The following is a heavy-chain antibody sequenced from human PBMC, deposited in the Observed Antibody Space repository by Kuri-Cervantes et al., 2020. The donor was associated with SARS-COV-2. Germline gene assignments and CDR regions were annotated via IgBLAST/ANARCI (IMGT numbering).Heavy chain of an antibody. CDR1: GLTVSSNY. CDR2: IYTGGTT. Sequence: GESLKISCAASGLTVSSNYMTWVRQAPGKGLEWVSVIYTGGTTRYADSVKGRFTVSRDNSKNTLYLEMDGLRPEDTAVYYCARDMTFDEYGDYFYYYMDVWGKGTTVTVSS. J-gene: IGHJ6*03. V-gene: IGHV3-53*05. D-gene: IGHD3-16*01. CDR3: ARDMTFDEYGDYFYYYMDV.